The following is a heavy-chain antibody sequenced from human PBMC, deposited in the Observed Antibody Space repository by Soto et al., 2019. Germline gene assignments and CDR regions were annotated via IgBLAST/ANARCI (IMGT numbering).Heavy chain of an antibody. V-gene: IGHV3-21*01. D-gene: IGHD1-26*01. CDR3: AGSSDDGRDN. Sequence: PGGSLRLSCAASGFSLSDYSMNWIRQAPGKGLEWVASIIIIIIFIHYADSMKGRFTISRDNAKNSLYLQMNSLSAEDTAVYYCAGSSDDGRDNWGQGTLVTVSS. CDR1: GFSLSDYS. CDR2: IIIIIIFI. J-gene: IGHJ4*02.